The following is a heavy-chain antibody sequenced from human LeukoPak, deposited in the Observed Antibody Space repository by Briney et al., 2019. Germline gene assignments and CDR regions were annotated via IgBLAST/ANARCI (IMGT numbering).Heavy chain of an antibody. J-gene: IGHJ1*01. Sequence: SETLSVICTVSGGSISSYYWSWIRQPPGKGLEWIGYIYYSGSTNYNPSLKSRVTISVDTSKNQFSLKLSSVTAADTAVYYCARAHPTRVADHWGQGTLVTVSS. CDR2: IYYSGST. CDR1: GGSISSYY. D-gene: IGHD5/OR15-5a*01. V-gene: IGHV4-59*01. CDR3: ARAHPTRVADH.